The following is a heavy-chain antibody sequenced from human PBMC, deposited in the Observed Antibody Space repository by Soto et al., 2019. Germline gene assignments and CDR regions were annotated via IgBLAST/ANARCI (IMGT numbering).Heavy chain of an antibody. V-gene: IGHV3-23*01. CDR3: SLSDRYYGMDV. J-gene: IGHJ6*02. CDR2: ISTSGGST. Sequence: EVQLLESGGGLVQPGGSLRLSCAASGFTFSSYAMSWVRQAPGKGLEWVSSISTSGGSTYYADSVKGRFTISRDNSNNTRYLQMNSLRAEDTAVYYCSLSDRYYGMDVCGLGTTVTVSS. CDR1: GFTFSSYA.